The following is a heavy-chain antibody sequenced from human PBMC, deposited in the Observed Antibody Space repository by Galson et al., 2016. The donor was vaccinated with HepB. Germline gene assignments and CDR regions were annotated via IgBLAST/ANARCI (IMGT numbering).Heavy chain of an antibody. CDR2: VSTYDGDR. CDR3: ARDRGYGSDTFDI. D-gene: IGHD5-18*01. V-gene: IGHV1-18*01. J-gene: IGHJ3*02. Sequence: SVKVSCKASGYTFSTYGVSWVRQAPGQGLEWMGWVSTYDGDRNYAQKLQGRVTMTTDTSTNTAYMELRSLTSDDTAVYYCARDRGYGSDTFDIWGRGTMVTVSS. CDR1: GYTFSTYG.